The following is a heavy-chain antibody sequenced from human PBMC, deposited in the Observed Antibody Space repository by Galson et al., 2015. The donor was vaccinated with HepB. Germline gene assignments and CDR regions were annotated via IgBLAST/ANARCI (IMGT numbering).Heavy chain of an antibody. CDR1: GFTFSSYW. CDR3: ARDTRRNYFESGWYSN. CDR2: IKQDGSEK. J-gene: IGHJ4*02. V-gene: IGHV3-7*01. D-gene: IGHD6-19*01. Sequence: SLRLSCAASGFTFSSYWMSWVRQAPGKGLEWVANIKQDGSEKYYVDSVKGRFTISRDNAKNSLYLQMNSLRAEDTAVYYCARDTRRNYFESGWYSNWGQGTLVTVSS.